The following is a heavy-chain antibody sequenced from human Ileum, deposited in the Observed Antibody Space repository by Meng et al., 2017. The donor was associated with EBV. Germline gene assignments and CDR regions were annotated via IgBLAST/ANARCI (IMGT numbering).Heavy chain of an antibody. J-gene: IGHJ4*02. V-gene: IGHV4-4*02. CDR3: ASADKVRVDY. CDR1: GCSMSSINW. CDR2: IYDSGTT. Sequence: QVELPGPGSGIAVPSGTLSLTCAVSGCSMSSINWWRRVPRQPGKGMEWIGAIYDSGTTTYNSSLKSGVSISVDKTKNQFYLKRSSVTAAATDVYYCASADKVRVDYWGQGTLVTVSS.